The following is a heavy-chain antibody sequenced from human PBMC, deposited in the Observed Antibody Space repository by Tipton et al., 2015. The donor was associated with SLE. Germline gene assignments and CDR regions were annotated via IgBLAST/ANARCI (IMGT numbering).Heavy chain of an antibody. Sequence: SLRLSCAASGFTFSSYAMHWVRQAPGKGLEWVAVISYDGSNKYYADSVKGRFTISRDNAKNTLFLQMNSLRVEDTAVYYCARVWDYDSWFDPWGQGTLVTVSS. D-gene: IGHD3-3*01. J-gene: IGHJ5*02. CDR1: GFTFSSYA. CDR3: ARVWDYDSWFDP. V-gene: IGHV3-30*04. CDR2: ISYDGSNK.